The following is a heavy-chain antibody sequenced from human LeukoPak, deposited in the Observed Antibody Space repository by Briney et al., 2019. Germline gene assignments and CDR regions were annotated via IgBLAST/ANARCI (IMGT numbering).Heavy chain of an antibody. CDR3: AATLAADSVYYGMDV. CDR1: GYTFTNYY. D-gene: IGHD6-13*01. Sequence: ASVKVSCKASGYTFTNYYIQWVRQAPGQGLDWMGIINPSGGYTTYAQKFQGRVTMTRDTSTSTVYMELSSLRFEDTAVYYCAATLAADSVYYGMDVWGQGTTVTVSS. CDR2: INPSGGYT. V-gene: IGHV1-46*01. J-gene: IGHJ6*02.